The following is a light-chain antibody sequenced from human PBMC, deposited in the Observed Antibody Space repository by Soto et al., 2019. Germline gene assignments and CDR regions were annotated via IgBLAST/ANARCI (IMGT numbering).Light chain of an antibody. J-gene: IGLJ1*01. V-gene: IGLV1-44*01. Sequence: QSVLTQPPSASGTPGQRVTISCSGSGSNIGSHTVNWYQQLPGTAPKLLINGNNQRPSRVPDRFSGSKSGTSASLAISGLQSEDEADYYCVAWDDSLNGFVFGTGTKVTVL. CDR2: GNN. CDR3: VAWDDSLNGFV. CDR1: GSNIGSHT.